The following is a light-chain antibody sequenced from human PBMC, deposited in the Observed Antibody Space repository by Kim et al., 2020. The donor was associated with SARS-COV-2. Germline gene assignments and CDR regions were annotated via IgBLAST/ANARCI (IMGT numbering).Light chain of an antibody. CDR3: QQYGSSPLYT. J-gene: IGKJ2*01. CDR2: GAS. CDR1: QSVSSSS. Sequence: EIVLTQSPGTLSLSPGERATLSCRASQSVSSSSLAWYQQKPGQAPRLLIYGASSRATGIPDRFSGSGSGTDFTLTISRLETEDFAVYYCQQYGSSPLYTFGQGTKLEI. V-gene: IGKV3-20*01.